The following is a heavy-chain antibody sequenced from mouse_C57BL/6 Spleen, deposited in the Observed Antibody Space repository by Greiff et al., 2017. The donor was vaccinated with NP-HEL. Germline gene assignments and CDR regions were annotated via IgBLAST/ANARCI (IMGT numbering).Heavy chain of an antibody. V-gene: IGHV1-64*01. CDR3: ARRRNYSKEGYHFDY. D-gene: IGHD2-5*01. CDR2: IHPNSGST. CDR1: GYTFTSYW. Sequence: QVQLQQPGAELVKPGASVKLSCKASGYTFTSYWMHWVKQRPGQGLEWIGMIHPNSGSTNYNEKFKSKATLTVDKSSSTAYMQLSSLTSEDSAVYYCARRRNYSKEGYHFDYWGQGTTLTVSS. J-gene: IGHJ2*01.